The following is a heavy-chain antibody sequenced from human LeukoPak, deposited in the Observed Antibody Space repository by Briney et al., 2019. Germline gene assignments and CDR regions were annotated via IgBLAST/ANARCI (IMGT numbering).Heavy chain of an antibody. CDR1: GFTFSDYA. V-gene: IGHV3-30-3*01. J-gene: IGHJ4*02. CDR2: MSYDGNDE. CDR3: ARPPMGGGYSFGPFDY. D-gene: IGHD5-18*01. Sequence: GGSLRLSCAASGFTFSDYAMHWVGQATGKGLGWRAMMSYDGNDENYADSVKGGFTISRYNSNNTPYLQMNRLRSQDTAVYFCARPPMGGGYSFGPFDYWGQGTLVTVSS.